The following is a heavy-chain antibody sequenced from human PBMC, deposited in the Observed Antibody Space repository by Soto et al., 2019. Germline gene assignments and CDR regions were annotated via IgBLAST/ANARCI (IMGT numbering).Heavy chain of an antibody. Sequence: ASVKVSCKASGYTFTSYGISWVRQAPGQGLEWVGWISAYNGNTNYAQKLQGRVTMTTDTSTSTDYMELRSLRSDDTAVYYCARDGDSYYYDSRDYWGQGTMVTVSS. CDR1: GYTFTSYG. J-gene: IGHJ4*02. V-gene: IGHV1-18*01. CDR3: ARDGDSYYYDSRDY. D-gene: IGHD3-22*01. CDR2: ISAYNGNT.